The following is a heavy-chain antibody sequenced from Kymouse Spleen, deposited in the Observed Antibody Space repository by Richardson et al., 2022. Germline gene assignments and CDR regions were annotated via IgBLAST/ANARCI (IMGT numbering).Heavy chain of an antibody. CDR3: AKDPYYDILTGYPSFDP. Sequence: EVQLVESGGGLVQPGRSLRLSCAASGFTFDDYAMHWVRQAPGKGLEWVSGISWNSGSIGYADSVKGRFTISRDNAKNSLYLQMNSLRAEDTALYYCAKDPYYDILTGYPSFDPWGQGTLVTVSS. CDR1: GFTFDDYA. V-gene: IGHV3-9*01. CDR2: ISWNSGSI. D-gene: IGHD3-9*01. J-gene: IGHJ5*02.